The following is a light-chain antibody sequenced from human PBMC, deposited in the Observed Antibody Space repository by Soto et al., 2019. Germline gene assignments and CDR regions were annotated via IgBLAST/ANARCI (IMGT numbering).Light chain of an antibody. CDR1: QSISSY. J-gene: IGKJ1*01. CDR3: QQSFTTWT. CDR2: AAS. Sequence: DIQMTKSPSSLSASVGDRVTITCRASQSISSYLNWYQQKPGLPPKYLIYAASNLQSGVPSRFSGSGSGTDFTLTISNLQPEDFATYNCQQSFTTWTFCQGTNVDIK. V-gene: IGKV1-39*01.